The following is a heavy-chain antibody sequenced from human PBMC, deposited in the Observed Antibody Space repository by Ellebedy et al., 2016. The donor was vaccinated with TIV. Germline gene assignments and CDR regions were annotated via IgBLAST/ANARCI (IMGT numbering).Heavy chain of an antibody. Sequence: GESLKISCAASGFTFTSYAMSWVRQAPGKGLEWVATVSQDESEKYVADSVKGRFAISRDNAKNSLYLQMGGLRAEDTGLYYCARGRTANWYFDLWGRGTLVTVSS. CDR1: GFTFTSYA. D-gene: IGHD1-1*01. CDR2: VSQDESEK. V-gene: IGHV3-7*03. J-gene: IGHJ2*01. CDR3: ARGRTANWYFDL.